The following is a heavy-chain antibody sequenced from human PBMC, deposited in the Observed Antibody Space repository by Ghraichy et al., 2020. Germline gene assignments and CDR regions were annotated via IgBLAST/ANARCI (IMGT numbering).Heavy chain of an antibody. CDR1: GFTFSSYA. CDR2: ISGSGDNT. CDR3: AKLIAARRNYYYGMDV. D-gene: IGHD6-6*01. J-gene: IGHJ6*02. V-gene: IGHV3-23*01. Sequence: GSLRLSCAASGFTFSSYAMSWVRQAPGKGLEWVSGISGSGDNTDYGDSVKGRFTISRDNSKNTLYLQMNSLRAEDTAVYYCAKLIAARRNYYYGMDVWGQGTTVTVSS.